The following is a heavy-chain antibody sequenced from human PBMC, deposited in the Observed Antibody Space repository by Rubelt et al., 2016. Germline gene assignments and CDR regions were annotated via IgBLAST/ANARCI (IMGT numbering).Heavy chain of an antibody. CDR1: GGSFSGSY. CDR2: INHSGST. V-gene: IGHV4-34*01. CDR3: ARVNHEAFAI. J-gene: IGHJ3*02. Sequence: QVQLQQWGAGLLKPSETLSLTCAVYGGSFSGSYWSWIRKPPGKGLEWIGEINHSGSTNYNPSLKCRGTISVDTAKNQFSLKLSLVTAADTAVYYGARVNHEAFAIWGQGKMVTVSS. D-gene: IGHD1-14*01.